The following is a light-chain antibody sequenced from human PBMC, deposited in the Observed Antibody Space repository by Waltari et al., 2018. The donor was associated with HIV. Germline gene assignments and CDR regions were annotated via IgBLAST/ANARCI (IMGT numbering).Light chain of an antibody. CDR3: SSYTSSSTLVV. Sequence: QSALTQPASVSGSPGQSITISCTGTSSDVGGYNYVSWYQPHPGKAPNLMIYDVSKRPSGVSNRFSGSKSGNTASLTISGLQAEDEADYYCSSYTSSSTLVVFGGGTKLTVL. J-gene: IGLJ2*01. V-gene: IGLV2-14*03. CDR1: SSDVGGYNY. CDR2: DVS.